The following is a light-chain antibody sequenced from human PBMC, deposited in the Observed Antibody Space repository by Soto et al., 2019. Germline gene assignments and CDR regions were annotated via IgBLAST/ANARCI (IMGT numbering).Light chain of an antibody. CDR2: GAS. CDR1: QSVSSY. CDR3: QQYGGSPWT. V-gene: IGKV3-20*01. J-gene: IGKJ1*01. Sequence: EIVLTQSPATLSLSPGERATLSCRASQSVSSYLAWYQQKPGQAPRLLIYGASTRATGIPARFSGSGSGTDFTLTISRLEPEDFAVFYCQQYGGSPWTFGQGTKVDI.